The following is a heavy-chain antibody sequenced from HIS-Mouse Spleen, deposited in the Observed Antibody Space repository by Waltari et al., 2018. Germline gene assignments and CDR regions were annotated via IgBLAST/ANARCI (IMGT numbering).Heavy chain of an antibody. CDR2: NYYSGST. V-gene: IGHV4-39*07. CDR1: GGSISSSRYY. J-gene: IGHJ2*01. Sequence: QLQLQESGPGLVKPSETLSLTCTVFGGSISSSRYYWGWVRQPPGKGLEGIGGNYYSGSTYSNPSLKSRVTISVDTSKTQFSLKLSSVTAADTAVYYCAREIPYSSSWYDWYFDLWGRGTLVTVSS. CDR3: AREIPYSSSWYDWYFDL. D-gene: IGHD6-13*01.